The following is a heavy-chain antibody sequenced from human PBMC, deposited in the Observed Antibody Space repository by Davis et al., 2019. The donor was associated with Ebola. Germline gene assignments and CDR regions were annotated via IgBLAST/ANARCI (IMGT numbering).Heavy chain of an antibody. CDR3: ARDLMAGLLAATY. Sequence: PGGSLRLSCGASGFTFSIYEMNWVRQAPGKGLEWVSYISSSSSTIYYADSVKGRFTISRDNAKNSLYLQMNSLRAEDTAVYYCARDLMAGLLAATYWGQGTLVTVSS. D-gene: IGHD2-21*01. CDR1: GFTFSIYE. CDR2: ISSSSSTI. V-gene: IGHV3-48*03. J-gene: IGHJ4*02.